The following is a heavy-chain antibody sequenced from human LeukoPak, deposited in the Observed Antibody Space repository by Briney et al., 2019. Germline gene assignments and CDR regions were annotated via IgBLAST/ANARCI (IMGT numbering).Heavy chain of an antibody. D-gene: IGHD6-19*01. Sequence: SVKVSCKASGGTFSSYAISWVRQAPGQGLGWMGRIIPILGIANYAQKFQGRVTITADKSTSTAYMELSSPRSEDTAVYYCARVSAVATDYWGQGTLVTVSS. CDR2: IIPILGIA. V-gene: IGHV1-69*04. CDR1: GGTFSSYA. CDR3: ARVSAVATDY. J-gene: IGHJ4*02.